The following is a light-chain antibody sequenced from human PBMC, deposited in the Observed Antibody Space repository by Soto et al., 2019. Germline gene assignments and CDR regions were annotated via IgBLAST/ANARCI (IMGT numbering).Light chain of an antibody. J-gene: IGLJ1*01. Sequence: QSALTQPASVSGAPGQSITISCTATNSDVNYVSWHQQHPGKAPNLMIYGVINRSSGVSSRFSGSKSGNTASLTISGLQAEDEADYYCSSSISSNTFVFGTGTKLTVL. CDR3: SSSISSNTFV. CDR1: NSDVNY. CDR2: GVI. V-gene: IGLV2-14*01.